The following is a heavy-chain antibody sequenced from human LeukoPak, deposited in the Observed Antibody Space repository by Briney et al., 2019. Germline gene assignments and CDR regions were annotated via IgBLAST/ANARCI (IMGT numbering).Heavy chain of an antibody. Sequence: SETLSLACTVSGGSISSYYWSWIRQPPGKGLEWIGYIYYSGSTDYNPSLKSRVTISVDTSRNQFSLRLSSVTAADTAVYYCARVTGYMTEDFFDYWGQGTLVTVSS. CDR2: IYYSGST. V-gene: IGHV4-59*01. CDR1: GGSISSYY. J-gene: IGHJ4*02. CDR3: ARVTGYMTEDFFDY. D-gene: IGHD6-13*01.